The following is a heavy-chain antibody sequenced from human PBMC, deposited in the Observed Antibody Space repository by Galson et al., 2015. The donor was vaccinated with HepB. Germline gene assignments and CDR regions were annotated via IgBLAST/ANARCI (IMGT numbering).Heavy chain of an antibody. V-gene: IGHV3-21*01. J-gene: IGHJ3*01. Sequence: SLRLSCAASGFTFSPFTINWVRQAPGKGLEWVSSIRGRGSYIYYADSLRGRFTISRDNAKDSLFLQMNNLRAEDTALYYCVRLAAPDVDFDLWGRGTMVTVSS. D-gene: IGHD1-14*01. CDR3: VRLAAPDVDFDL. CDR2: IRGRGSYI. CDR1: GFTFSPFT.